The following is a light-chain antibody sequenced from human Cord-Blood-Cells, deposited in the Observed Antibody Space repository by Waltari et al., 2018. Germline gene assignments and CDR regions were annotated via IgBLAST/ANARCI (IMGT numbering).Light chain of an antibody. CDR3: LLSYSGAWV. J-gene: IGLJ3*02. CDR1: TGAVTSGHY. CDR2: GTS. V-gene: IGLV7-46*01. Sequence: QAVVTQEPSLTVSPGGTVALTCGSSTGAVTSGHYPYWFQQKPGQAPRKLIYGTSNKHPWTPARFSGSLLGGQAALTLSGAQPEDEAEYYCLLSYSGAWVFGGGTKLTVL.